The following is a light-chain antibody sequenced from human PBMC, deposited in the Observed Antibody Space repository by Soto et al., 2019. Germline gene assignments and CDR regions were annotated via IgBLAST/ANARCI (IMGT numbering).Light chain of an antibody. J-gene: IGKJ1*01. Sequence: EIVLTQSPGTLSLSPGERATLSCRASQSVSSSYLAWYQQQPGQAPRLLIYGASSRATGIPDRFSGSGSGTDFTLTISRLEPEDCVVYYCQQYGSSPCTFGQGNKVEIK. CDR3: QQYGSSPCT. CDR2: GAS. CDR1: QSVSSSY. V-gene: IGKV3-20*01.